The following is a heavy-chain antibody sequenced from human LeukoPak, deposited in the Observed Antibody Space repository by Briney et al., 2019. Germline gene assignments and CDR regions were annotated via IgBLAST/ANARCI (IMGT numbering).Heavy chain of an antibody. V-gene: IGHV7-4-1*02. CDR2: INTNTGNP. CDR3: ARDRCWGSCSRGGGDY. Sequence: GASVKVSCKASGYTFTSYAMNWVRQAPGQGLEWMGWINTNTGNPTYAQGFTGRFVFPLDTSVSTAYLQISSLKAEDTAVYYCARDRCWGSCSRGGGDYWGQGTLVTVSS. J-gene: IGHJ4*02. D-gene: IGHD2-2*01. CDR1: GYTFTSYA.